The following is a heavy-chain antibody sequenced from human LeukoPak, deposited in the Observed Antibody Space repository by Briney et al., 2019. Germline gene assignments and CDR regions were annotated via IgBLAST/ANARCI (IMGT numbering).Heavy chain of an antibody. J-gene: IGHJ4*02. D-gene: IGHD5-18*01. CDR2: ISYDGSNK. CDR1: GFTFSKYT. CDR3: AKGASYNFDY. Sequence: GGSLRLSCVASGFTFSKYTMSWVRQAPGKGLEWVAVISYDGSNKYYADSVKGRFTISRDNSKNTLYLQMNSLRAEDTAVYYCAKGASYNFDYWGQGTLVTVSS. V-gene: IGHV3-30-3*01.